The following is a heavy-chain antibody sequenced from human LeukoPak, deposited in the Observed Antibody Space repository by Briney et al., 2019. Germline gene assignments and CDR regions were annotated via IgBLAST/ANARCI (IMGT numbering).Heavy chain of an antibody. Sequence: PGGSLRLSCTASGFTFSTYSMNWVRQAPGKGLEWVSFISSSSSYIYYADSVKGRFTISRDNAKNSLYLQMNSLRAEDTAVYYCARGPLDYSRDYFFDNWGQGTLVTVSS. J-gene: IGHJ4*02. CDR2: ISSSSSYI. CDR1: GFTFSTYS. V-gene: IGHV3-21*01. D-gene: IGHD6-19*01. CDR3: ARGPLDYSRDYFFDN.